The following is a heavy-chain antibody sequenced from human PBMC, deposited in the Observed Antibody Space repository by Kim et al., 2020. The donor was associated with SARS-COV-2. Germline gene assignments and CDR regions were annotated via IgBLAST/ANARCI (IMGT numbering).Heavy chain of an antibody. V-gene: IGHV3-9*01. CDR1: GFTFDDYA. CDR2: ISWNSGSI. Sequence: GGSLRLSCAASGFTFDDYAMHWVRQAPGKGLEWVSGISWNSGSIGYADSVKGRFTISRDNAKNSLYLQMNSLRAEDTALYYCARSLSASWYSGGSVYWG. D-gene: IGHD6-13*01. J-gene: IGHJ4*01. CDR3: ARSLSASWYSGGSVY.